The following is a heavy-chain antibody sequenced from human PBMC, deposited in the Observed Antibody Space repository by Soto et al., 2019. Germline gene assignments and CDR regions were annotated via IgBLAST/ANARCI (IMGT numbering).Heavy chain of an antibody. CDR3: AKGSPSPYDILTGYFY. CDR1: GFAFSVYA. CDR2: IDSGSNP. V-gene: IGHV3-23*05. D-gene: IGHD3-9*01. Sequence: QPGGSLRLSCAASGFAFSVYAMSWVRQAPGKGLEWFSTIDSGSNPYYADSVKGRFSISRDNSKNTLYLQMNSLRVEDTAIYYCAKGSPSPYDILTGYFYWGQGILVTVSS. J-gene: IGHJ4*02.